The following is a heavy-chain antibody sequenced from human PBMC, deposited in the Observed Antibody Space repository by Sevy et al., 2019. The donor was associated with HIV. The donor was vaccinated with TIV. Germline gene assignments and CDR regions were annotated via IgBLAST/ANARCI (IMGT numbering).Heavy chain of an antibody. V-gene: IGHV4-30-2*01. CDR3: ARGGYYDSSAYYPYYFHY. J-gene: IGHJ4*02. CDR2: IYHSGNT. CDR1: GGSISSVTYS. Sequence: SETLSLTCAVSGGSISSVTYSWSWIRQPPGKGLEWIGYIYHSGNTYYNPSLKGRVTISIDTSKNQFSLMLTSVTAADTSVYYCARGGYYDSSAYYPYYFHYWGQGTLVTVSS. D-gene: IGHD3-22*01.